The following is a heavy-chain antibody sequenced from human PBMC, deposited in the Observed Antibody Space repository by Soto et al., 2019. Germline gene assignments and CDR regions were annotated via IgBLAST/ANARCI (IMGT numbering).Heavy chain of an antibody. J-gene: IGHJ5*01. Sequence: EVQLLESGGGLVQPGGSLRLSCAASGFTFSSYALSWVRQAPGKGLEWVSAITGSGDNTYYADSVKGRFTISRDNSKNTLSLQMNSLRAEDTAAYYCAKGLGSGSYAASDSWGQGTLVTVSS. D-gene: IGHD1-26*01. V-gene: IGHV3-23*01. CDR2: ITGSGDNT. CDR1: GFTFSSYA. CDR3: AKGLGSGSYAASDS.